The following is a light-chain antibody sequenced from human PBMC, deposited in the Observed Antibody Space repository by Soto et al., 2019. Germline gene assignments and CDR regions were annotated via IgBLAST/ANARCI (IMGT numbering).Light chain of an antibody. CDR3: QQYGSSARYT. CDR2: VAS. V-gene: IGKV3-20*01. CDR1: QIIDCNY. J-gene: IGKJ2*01. Sequence: ESVLTQSPGTLSLSPGERATLSCRAIQIIDCNYLAWYQKKPGQSPRLLIYVASTRATGIPDRFSGSGSGTDFMLTISRLEHEDCAVYYCQQYGSSARYTFGQGTKLEIK.